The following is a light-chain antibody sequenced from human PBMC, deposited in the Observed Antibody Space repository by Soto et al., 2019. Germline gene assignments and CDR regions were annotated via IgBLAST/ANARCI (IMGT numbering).Light chain of an antibody. CDR1: QSISSY. Sequence: DIPMTQSPSSLSASVGDRVTITCRASQSISSYLNWYQQKPGKAPKLLIYAASSLQSGVPSRFSGSGSGTDFTLTISSLQPEDFATYDCQQSYSTPPTYTFGQGTKLEIK. J-gene: IGKJ2*01. CDR3: QQSYSTPPTYT. CDR2: AAS. V-gene: IGKV1-39*01.